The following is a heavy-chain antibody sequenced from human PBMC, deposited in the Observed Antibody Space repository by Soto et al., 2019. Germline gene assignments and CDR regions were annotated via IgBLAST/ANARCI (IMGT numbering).Heavy chain of an antibody. CDR3: ARVGGFGATTIAY. Sequence: QVRLQESGPGLVKPSQTLTLTCTVSGGSISSGDYYWSWIRQPTVKGLEWIGYIYRSGSTYYNPALKGRVTISVDTSKNQFSLKRSSVTAADTAVYYCARVGGFGATTIAYWGQGTLVTVSS. D-gene: IGHD3-10*01. J-gene: IGHJ4*02. CDR2: IYRSGST. CDR1: GGSISSGDYY. V-gene: IGHV4-30-4*01.